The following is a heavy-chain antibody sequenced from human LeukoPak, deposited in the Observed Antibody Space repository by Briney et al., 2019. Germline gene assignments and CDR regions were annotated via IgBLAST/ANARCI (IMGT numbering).Heavy chain of an antibody. CDR1: GFTFSSYW. V-gene: IGHV3-7*05. D-gene: IGHD3-22*01. Sequence: GGSLRLSCAASGFTFSSYWMSWVRQAPGKGLEWGANIKQDGSEKYYVDSVKGRFTISRDNAKNSLYLQMNSLRAEDTAVYYCARDLFNYYDSSGRDDYWGQGTLVTVSS. J-gene: IGHJ4*02. CDR2: IKQDGSEK. CDR3: ARDLFNYYDSSGRDDY.